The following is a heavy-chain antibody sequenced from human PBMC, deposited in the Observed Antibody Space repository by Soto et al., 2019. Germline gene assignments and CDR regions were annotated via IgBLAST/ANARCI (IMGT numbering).Heavy chain of an antibody. J-gene: IGHJ4*02. V-gene: IGHV4-30-2*01. CDR2: IYHSGST. CDR3: ASSHAGAHITAAVH. Sequence: SETLSLTCTVSGGSISSGGYSWSWIRQPPGKGLEWIGYIYHSGSTYYNPSLKSRVTISVDRSKNQFSLKLSSVTAADTAVYYCASSHAGAHITAAVHWGQGTLVTVSS. D-gene: IGHD6-13*01. CDR1: GGSISSGGYS.